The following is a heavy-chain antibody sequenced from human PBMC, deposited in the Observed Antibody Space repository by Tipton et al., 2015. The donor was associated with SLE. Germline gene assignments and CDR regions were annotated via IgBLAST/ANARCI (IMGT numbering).Heavy chain of an antibody. CDR3: ARRPGGGGVFNY. D-gene: IGHD2-21*01. Sequence: TLSLTCAVYGGSFSGYYWSWIRQTPGKGLEWIGDINNGGTTNYNPSLKSRVVISVDTSKKQFSLNLYSVTAADTAVYYCARRPGGGGVFNYWGQGTLVAVSS. J-gene: IGHJ4*02. CDR2: INNGGTT. V-gene: IGHV4-34*01. CDR1: GGSFSGYY.